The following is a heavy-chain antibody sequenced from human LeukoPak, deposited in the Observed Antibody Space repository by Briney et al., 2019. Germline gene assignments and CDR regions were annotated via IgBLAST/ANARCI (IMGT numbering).Heavy chain of an antibody. J-gene: IGHJ6*02. CDR1: GYTFTNYY. V-gene: IGHV1-46*01. D-gene: IGHD3-22*01. Sequence: ASVTVSFKSSGYTFTNYYMHWVRQAPGQGREWMGIINPSGGSTSYPQKFQGRVTITSNTSISKAYMALNSLRSDDTAVYFCPRSAEISGYWPKVVVDVWGRGTTVIVSS. CDR2: INPSGGST. CDR3: PRSAEISGYWPKVVVDV.